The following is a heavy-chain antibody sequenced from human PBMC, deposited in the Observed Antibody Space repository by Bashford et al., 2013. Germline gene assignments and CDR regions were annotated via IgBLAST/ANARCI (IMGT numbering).Heavy chain of an antibody. J-gene: IGHJ5*02. D-gene: IGHD6-6*01. CDR3: ARDRPHNWFDP. V-gene: IGHV3-48*03. Sequence: VRQAPGKGLEWVSYISGSGNTIYYLDSVKGRFTISRDNTKNILYLQMNSLTAEDTAVYYCARDRPHNWFDPWGQGNPGHRLL. CDR2: ISGSGNTI.